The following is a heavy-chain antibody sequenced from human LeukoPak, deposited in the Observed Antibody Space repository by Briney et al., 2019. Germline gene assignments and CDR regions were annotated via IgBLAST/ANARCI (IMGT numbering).Heavy chain of an antibody. J-gene: IGHJ4*02. V-gene: IGHV3-7*04. Sequence: GGSLRLSCAVSGFAFSSYWMSWVRQSPGPELEWVTNMEYDGSEKYYVASVKGRFTISRDNAKNSLYLQMNSLRAEDTAVYYCARDIEAAGLFLDYWGQGTLVTVSS. CDR1: GFAFSSYW. CDR3: ARDIEAAGLFLDY. D-gene: IGHD6-13*01. CDR2: MEYDGSEK.